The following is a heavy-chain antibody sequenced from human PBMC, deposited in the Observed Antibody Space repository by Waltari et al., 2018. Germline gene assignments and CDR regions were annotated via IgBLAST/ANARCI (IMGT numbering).Heavy chain of an antibody. V-gene: IGHV4-34*01. D-gene: IGHD2-21*01. CDR3: AGGGGRVWSNWFDP. J-gene: IGHJ5*02. Sequence: QVQLQQWGAGLLKPSETLSLTCAVYGGSFSGYYWSWIRQPPGKGLEGIGEINHSGSTNYNPSLKSRVTISVDTSKNQFSLKLSSVTAADTAVYYCAGGGGRVWSNWFDPWGQGTLVTVSS. CDR2: INHSGST. CDR1: GGSFSGYY.